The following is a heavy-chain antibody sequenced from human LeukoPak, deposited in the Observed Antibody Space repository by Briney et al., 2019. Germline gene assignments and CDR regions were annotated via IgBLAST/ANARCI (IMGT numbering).Heavy chain of an antibody. V-gene: IGHV1-2*06. CDR1: GYTFTDYY. CDR3: ARGGYSSSWYWCDP. D-gene: IGHD6-13*01. Sequence: ASVTVSCKASGYTFTDYYMLWVRQAPGPGLEWMGRINPNSGGTNYAQKFQGRVTMTRDTSISTAYMELSRLRSDDTAVYYCARGGYSSSWYWCDPWGQGTRVSVSS. CDR2: INPNSGGT. J-gene: IGHJ5*02.